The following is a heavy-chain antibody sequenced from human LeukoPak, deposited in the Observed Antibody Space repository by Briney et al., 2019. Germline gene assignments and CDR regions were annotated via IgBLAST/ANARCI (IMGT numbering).Heavy chain of an antibody. CDR3: ARDLHGDYPDY. J-gene: IGHJ4*02. CDR2: ISSSSNII. Sequence: GGSLRLSCAASGFTFSSYSMNWVRQAPGKGLEWVSYISSSSNIIYYADSVKGRFTISGDNAKNSLYLQMNSLRAEDTAVYYCARDLHGDYPDYWGQGTLATVSS. D-gene: IGHD4-17*01. V-gene: IGHV3-48*01. CDR1: GFTFSSYS.